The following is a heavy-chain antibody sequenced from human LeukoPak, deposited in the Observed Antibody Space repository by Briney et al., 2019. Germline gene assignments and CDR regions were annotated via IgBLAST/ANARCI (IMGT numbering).Heavy chain of an antibody. CDR1: GYTFTSYG. J-gene: IGHJ4*02. CDR2: ISAYNGNT. V-gene: IGHV1-18*01. CDR3: ARVGGPEDGYCSSTGCYIFDY. Sequence: GASVKVSCKASGYTFTSYGISWVRQAPGQRLEWMGWISAYNGNTNYAQKFQGRVTMTTDTSTSTAYMELRSLRSDDTAVYYCARVGGPEDGYCSSTGCYIFDYWGQGTLVTVSS. D-gene: IGHD2-2*03.